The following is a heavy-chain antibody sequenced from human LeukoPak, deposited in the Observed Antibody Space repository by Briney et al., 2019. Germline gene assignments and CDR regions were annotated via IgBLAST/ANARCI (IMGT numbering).Heavy chain of an antibody. V-gene: IGHV1-18*01. J-gene: IGHJ4*02. CDR2: ISAYNGNT. Sequence: ASVKVSCKAPGYTFTSYGISWVRQAPGQGLEWMGWISAYNGNTNYAQKLQGRVTMTTDTSTSTAYMELRSLRSDDTAVYYCAIGGGTMVRGAPFSWGQGTLVTVSS. D-gene: IGHD3-10*01. CDR1: GYTFTSYG. CDR3: AIGGGTMVRGAPFS.